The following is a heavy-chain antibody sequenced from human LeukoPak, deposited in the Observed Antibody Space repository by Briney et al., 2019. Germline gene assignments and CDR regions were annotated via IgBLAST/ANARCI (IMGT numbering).Heavy chain of an antibody. CDR3: ARETPYGDCSGGSCYDVSYCYYGMDV. V-gene: IGHV1-8*01. CDR1: GYTFTSYD. J-gene: IGHJ6*02. CDR2: MNPNSGNT. Sequence: ASVKVPCKASGYTFTSYDINWVRQATGQGLEWMGWMNPNSGNTGYAQKFQVRATMTRNTSISTAYMELSSLRAEDTAVYYYARETPYGDCSGGSCYDVSYCYYGMDVWGQGTTVTVSS. D-gene: IGHD2-15*01.